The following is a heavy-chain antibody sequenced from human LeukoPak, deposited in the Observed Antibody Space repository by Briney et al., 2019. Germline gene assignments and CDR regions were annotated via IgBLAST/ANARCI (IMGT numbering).Heavy chain of an antibody. Sequence: GGSLRLSCAASGFTFSSYGMHWVRQAPGKGLEWVAVISYDGSNKYYADSVKGRFTISRDNSKNTLYLQMNSLRAEDTAVYYCARDHRRGFDYWGQGTLVTVSS. J-gene: IGHJ4*02. V-gene: IGHV3-30*03. CDR1: GFTFSSYG. CDR2: ISYDGSNK. CDR3: ARDHRRGFDY.